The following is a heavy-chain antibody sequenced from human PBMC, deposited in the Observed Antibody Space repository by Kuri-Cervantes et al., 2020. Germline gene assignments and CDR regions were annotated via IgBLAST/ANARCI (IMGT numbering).Heavy chain of an antibody. CDR2: ISGSGDST. V-gene: IGHV3-23*01. D-gene: IGHD4-17*01. CDR3: TTSVPATAFDY. Sequence: GGSRRPSRAASRLTLSSYAMSWVRQAPGKGLEWVSTISGSGDSTYYADSVRGRFTISRHNSKSTLYLQMNSLKTEDTAVYYCTTSVPATAFDYWGQGTLVTVSS. J-gene: IGHJ4*02. CDR1: RLTLSSYA.